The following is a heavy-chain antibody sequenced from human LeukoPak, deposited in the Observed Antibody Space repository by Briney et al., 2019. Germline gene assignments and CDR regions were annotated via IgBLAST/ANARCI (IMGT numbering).Heavy chain of an antibody. CDR1: GGSISSGDYY. CDR2: MYYSGST. Sequence: SQTLSLTCTVSGGSISSGDYYWSWIRQPPGKGLEWIAYMYYSGSTYYNPSLKSRVTMSADTSKNQLSLKLSSVTAADTAVYYCAKEVRYFDWQAAYYYMDVWGKGTTVTVSS. V-gene: IGHV4-30-4*01. D-gene: IGHD3-9*01. CDR3: AKEVRYFDWQAAYYYMDV. J-gene: IGHJ6*03.